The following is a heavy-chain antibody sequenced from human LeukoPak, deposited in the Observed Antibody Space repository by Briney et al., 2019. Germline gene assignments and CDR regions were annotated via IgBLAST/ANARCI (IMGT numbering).Heavy chain of an antibody. J-gene: IGHJ6*03. CDR2: INHSGST. CDR3: ARAIRYFDWSGYYYYYMDV. D-gene: IGHD3-9*01. V-gene: IGHV4-34*01. Sequence: SETLSLTCAVYGGSFSGYYWSWIRQPPGKGLEWIGEINHSGSTNYNPSLKSRVTISVDTSKNQFSLKLSSVTAADTAVYYCARAIRYFDWSGYYYYYMDVWGKGTTVTVSS. CDR1: GGSFSGYY.